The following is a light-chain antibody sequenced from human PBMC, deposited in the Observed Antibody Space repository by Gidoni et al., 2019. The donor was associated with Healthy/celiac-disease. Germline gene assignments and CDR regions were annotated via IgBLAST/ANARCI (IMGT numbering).Light chain of an antibody. CDR1: QSVSSSY. V-gene: IGKV3-20*01. CDR3: QQYGSSPLYT. CDR2: GAS. Sequence: VLPPPPGTLSLSPGERATLPCRASQSVSSSYLAWYQQNPGQAPRLLIYGASSRATSIPDRCSGSRSGTDFSLTISRLEPEDFAVYYCQQYGSSPLYTFGQGTKLEIK. J-gene: IGKJ2*01.